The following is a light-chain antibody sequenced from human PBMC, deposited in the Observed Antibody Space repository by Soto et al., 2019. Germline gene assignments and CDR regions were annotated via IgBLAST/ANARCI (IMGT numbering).Light chain of an antibody. CDR2: GAS. Sequence: VLTQSPGTLSLSPGERATLSCRASQSVSRYLVWYQQKPGQAPRLLIYGASSRASGIPERFSGSGSGTDFTLTINRLGPEDSAAYYCQQFDTSPYTFGQGTKLEIK. J-gene: IGKJ2*01. V-gene: IGKV3-20*01. CDR3: QQFDTSPYT. CDR1: QSVSRY.